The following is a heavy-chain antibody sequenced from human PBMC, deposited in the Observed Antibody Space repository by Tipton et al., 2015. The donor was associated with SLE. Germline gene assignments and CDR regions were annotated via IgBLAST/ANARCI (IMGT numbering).Heavy chain of an antibody. D-gene: IGHD5-12*01. CDR3: ARGRDRYSGYEWGWYFDY. CDR2: ISSNGDST. Sequence: SLRLSCAASGFTFRSYAMHWVRQAPGKGLEYVSAISSNGDSTYYANSVKGRLTISRDNSKSTLYLQVGSLRPEDMAVYYCARGRDRYSGYEWGWYFDYWGQGTLVTVSS. V-gene: IGHV3-64*01. CDR1: GFTFRSYA. J-gene: IGHJ4*02.